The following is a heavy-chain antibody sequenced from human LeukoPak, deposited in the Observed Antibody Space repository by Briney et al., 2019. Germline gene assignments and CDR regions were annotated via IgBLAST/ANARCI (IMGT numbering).Heavy chain of an antibody. D-gene: IGHD2-15*01. CDR1: GGSISSYY. CDR2: IYYSGST. J-gene: IGHJ3*02. Sequence: SETLSLTCTVSGGSISSYYWSWIRQPPGKGLEWIGYIYYSGSTNYNPSLKSRVTISVDTSKKQLSLKLTSVTAADTAVYYCARQTTRFCSGGTCYSNFAFDMWGQGTMVTVSS. CDR3: ARQTTRFCSGGTCYSNFAFDM. V-gene: IGHV4-59*08.